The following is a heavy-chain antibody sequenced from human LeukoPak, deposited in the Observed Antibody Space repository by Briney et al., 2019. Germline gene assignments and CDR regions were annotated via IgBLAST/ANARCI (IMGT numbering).Heavy chain of an antibody. V-gene: IGHV4-28*03. J-gene: IGHJ4*02. D-gene: IGHD5-12*01. Sequence: PSEALSLTCAVSGYAMSSSNWWGWIRQPPGKELEWIGYIYYSGSTYYNPSLKSRVTISVDTSKNQFSLKLSSVTAADTAVYYCARVGYSGYDDRGSFDYWGQGTLVTVSS. CDR2: IYYSGST. CDR3: ARVGYSGYDDRGSFDY. CDR1: GYAMSSSNW.